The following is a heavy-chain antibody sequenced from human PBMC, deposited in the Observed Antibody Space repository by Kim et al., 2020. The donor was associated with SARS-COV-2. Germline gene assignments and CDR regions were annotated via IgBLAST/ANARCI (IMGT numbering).Heavy chain of an antibody. D-gene: IGHD2-15*01. Sequence: PSLKSRVTISVDTSKNQFSLKLSSVTAADTAVYYCATGYCSGGSCPDFDYWGQGTLVTVSS. J-gene: IGHJ4*02. V-gene: IGHV4-59*01. CDR3: ATGYCSGGSCPDFDY.